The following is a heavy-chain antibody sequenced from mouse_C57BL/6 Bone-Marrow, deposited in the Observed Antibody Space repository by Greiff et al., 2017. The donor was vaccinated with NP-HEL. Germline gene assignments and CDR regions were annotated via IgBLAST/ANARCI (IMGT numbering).Heavy chain of an antibody. CDR2: IRNKANGYTT. V-gene: IGHV7-3*01. D-gene: IGHD1-1*01. CDR3: ARSQYYYGSSRYWYFDV. J-gene: IGHJ1*03. Sequence: EVHLVESGGGLVQPGGSLSLSCAASGFTFTDYYMSWVRQPPGKALEWLGFIRNKANGYTTEYSASVKGRFTISRDNSQSILYLQMNALRAEDSATYYCARSQYYYGSSRYWYFDVWGTGTTVTVSS. CDR1: GFTFTDYY.